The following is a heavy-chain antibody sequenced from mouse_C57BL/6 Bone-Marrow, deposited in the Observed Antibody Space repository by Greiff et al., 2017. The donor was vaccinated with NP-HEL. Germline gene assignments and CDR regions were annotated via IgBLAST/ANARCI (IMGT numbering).Heavy chain of an antibody. CDR2: IYWDDDK. CDR1: GFSLSTSGMG. D-gene: IGHD1-1*01. Sequence: QVTLKVCGPGILQSSQTLSLTCSFSGFSLSTSGMGVSWIRQPSGKGLEWLAHIYWDDDKRYNPSLKSRLTISKDTSRNQVFLKITSVDTADTATYYCARSPGGSSFPNYYAMDYWGQGTSVTVSS. CDR3: ARSPGGSSFPNYYAMDY. V-gene: IGHV8-12*01. J-gene: IGHJ4*01.